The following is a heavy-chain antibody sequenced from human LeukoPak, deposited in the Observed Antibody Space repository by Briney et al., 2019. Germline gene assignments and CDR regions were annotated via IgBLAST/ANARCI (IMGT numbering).Heavy chain of an antibody. V-gene: IGHV5-51*07. CDR2: IYPGDPDT. J-gene: IGHJ4*02. CDR3: ARHYSGSYHSSLDY. D-gene: IGHD1-26*01. CDR1: GYIFTSYW. Sequence: GESLKISCKGSGYIFTSYWIGWVHQMPGKGLEWMGIIYPGDPDTRYSPSFQGQVTISADKSISTAYLQWSSLKTSDTAMYYCARHYSGSYHSSLDYWGQGTLVTVSS.